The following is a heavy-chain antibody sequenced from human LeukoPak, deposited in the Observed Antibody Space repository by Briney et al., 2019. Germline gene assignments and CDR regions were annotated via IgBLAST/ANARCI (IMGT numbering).Heavy chain of an antibody. Sequence: GGSLRLSCTVSGFTVCSNSMSWVRQAPGKGLEWVSFIYSDNTHYSDSVKGRFTISRDNSKNTLYLQMNSLRAEDTAVYYCAREGSGIVVARGYYFDYWGQGTLVTVSS. D-gene: IGHD3-22*01. V-gene: IGHV3-53*01. J-gene: IGHJ4*02. CDR2: IYSDNT. CDR1: GFTVCSNS. CDR3: AREGSGIVVARGYYFDY.